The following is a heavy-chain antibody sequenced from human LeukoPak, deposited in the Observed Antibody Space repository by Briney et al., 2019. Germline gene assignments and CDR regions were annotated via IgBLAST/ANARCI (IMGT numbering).Heavy chain of an antibody. J-gene: IGHJ4*02. Sequence: ASVKVSCKASGYTFTSYAMNWVRQAPRQGREWMGWINTNTGNPTYAQGFTGRFVFSLDTSVGTAYLQISSLKAEDTAVYYCARDYRNFDYWGQGTLVTVSS. CDR1: GYTFTSYA. D-gene: IGHD4-11*01. CDR2: INTNTGNP. V-gene: IGHV7-4-1*02. CDR3: ARDYRNFDY.